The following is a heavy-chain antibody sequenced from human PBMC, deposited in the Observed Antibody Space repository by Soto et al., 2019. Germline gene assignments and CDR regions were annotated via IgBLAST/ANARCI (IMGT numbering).Heavy chain of an antibody. CDR3: ARAHYYDSSGYFYNRGFDP. D-gene: IGHD3-22*01. CDR1: GGSISSYY. V-gene: IGHV4-59*01. CDR2: IYYSGST. J-gene: IGHJ5*02. Sequence: SETLSLTCTVSGGSISSYYWSWIRQPPGKGLEWIGYIYYSGSTNYNPSLKSRVTISVDTSKNQFSLKLSSVTAADTAVYYCARAHYYDSSGYFYNRGFDPWGQGTLVTVSS.